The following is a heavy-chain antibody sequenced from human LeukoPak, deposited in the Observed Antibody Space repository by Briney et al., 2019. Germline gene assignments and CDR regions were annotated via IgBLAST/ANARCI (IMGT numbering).Heavy chain of an antibody. CDR2: INSDGSST. CDR1: GFTFSSYW. V-gene: IGHV3-74*01. D-gene: IGHD3-9*01. Sequence: GGSLRLSCAASGFTFSSYWMHWVRQAPGKGLVWVSRINSDGSSTSYADSVKGRFTISRDNANNALYLQMNSLRAEDTAVYYCAGTYYDILTGHFDYWGQGTLVTVSS. J-gene: IGHJ4*02. CDR3: AGTYYDILTGHFDY.